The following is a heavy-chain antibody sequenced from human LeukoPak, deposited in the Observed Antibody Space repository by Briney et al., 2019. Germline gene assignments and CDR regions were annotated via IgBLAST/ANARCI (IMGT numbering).Heavy chain of an antibody. CDR1: GFTFSSYW. CDR2: IKQDGSEK. CDR3: AKELGTPFDY. Sequence: GGSLRLSCAASGFTFSSYWMSWVRQAPGKGLEWVANIKQDGSEKYYVDSVKGRFTISRDSAKNSLSLQMNSLRAEDTAVYYCAKELGTPFDYWGQGTLVTVSS. V-gene: IGHV3-7*01. J-gene: IGHJ4*02. D-gene: IGHD7-27*01.